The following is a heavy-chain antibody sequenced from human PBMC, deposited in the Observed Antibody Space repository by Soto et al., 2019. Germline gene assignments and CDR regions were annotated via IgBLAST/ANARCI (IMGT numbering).Heavy chain of an antibody. Sequence: SETLSLTCTVSGGSISSYYWSRIRQPPGKGLEWIGYIYYSGSTNYNPSLKSRVTISVDTSKNQFSLKLSSVTAADTAVYYCAREVDYGMDVWGQGPTVTVSS. CDR3: AREVDYGMDV. CDR2: IYYSGST. CDR1: GGSISSYY. V-gene: IGHV4-59*01. J-gene: IGHJ6*02.